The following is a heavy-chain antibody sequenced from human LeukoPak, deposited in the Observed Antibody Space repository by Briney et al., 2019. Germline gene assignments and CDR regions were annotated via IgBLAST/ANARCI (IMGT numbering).Heavy chain of an antibody. CDR1: GGTFSSYA. V-gene: IGHV1-69*06. CDR2: IIPIFGTA. CDR3: ATAGYNWNYVDWFDP. D-gene: IGHD1-7*01. J-gene: IGHJ5*02. Sequence: SVKVSCKASGGTFSSYAISWVRQAPGQGLEWMGRIIPIFGTANYAQKFQGRVTITADKSTSTAYMELSSLRSEDTAVYYCATAGYNWNYVDWFDPWGQGTLVTVSS.